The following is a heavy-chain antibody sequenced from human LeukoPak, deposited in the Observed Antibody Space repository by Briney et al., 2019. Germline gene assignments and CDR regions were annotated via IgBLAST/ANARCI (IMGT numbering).Heavy chain of an antibody. V-gene: IGHV4-4*09. CDR2: IYTSGST. CDR3: ARQDVKNKRGDTGSYYYYYMDV. D-gene: IGHD1-1*01. Sequence: SETLSLTCTVSGGSISSYYWSWIRQPPGKGLEWIGYIYTSGSTNYNPSLKSRVTISVDTSKNQFSLKLSSVTAADTAVYYCARQDVKNKRGDTGSYYYYYMDVWGKGTTVTVSS. J-gene: IGHJ6*03. CDR1: GGSISSYY.